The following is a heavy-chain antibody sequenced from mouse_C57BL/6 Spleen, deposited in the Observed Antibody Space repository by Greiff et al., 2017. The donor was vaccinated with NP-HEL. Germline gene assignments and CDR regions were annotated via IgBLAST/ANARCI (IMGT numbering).Heavy chain of an antibody. CDR2: ISYDGSN. CDR3: ARRRSYDGAWFAY. Sequence: EVQVVESGPGLVKPSQSLSLTCSVTGYSITSGYYWNWIRQFPGNKLEWMGYISYDGSNNYNPSLKNRISITRDTSKNQFFLKLNSVTTEDTATYYCARRRSYDGAWFAYWGQGTLVTVSA. CDR1: GYSITSGYY. V-gene: IGHV3-6*01. D-gene: IGHD2-12*01. J-gene: IGHJ3*01.